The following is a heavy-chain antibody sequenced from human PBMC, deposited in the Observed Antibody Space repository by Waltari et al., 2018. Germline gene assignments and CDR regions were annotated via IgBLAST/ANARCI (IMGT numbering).Heavy chain of an antibody. CDR1: GDSVTSANW. V-gene: IGHV4-4*02. Sequence: QLQESGPGLVKPSGTLSLSCAVSGDSVTSANWWSWVRQSPQRGLEWIGQVLGTGKTAYSPSSAGRVALSRYASKNQFSRKVTSATAADTAVYYCARDRGRGLYLDVWGPGTLVTVSP. CDR2: VLGTGKT. CDR3: ARDRGRGLYLDV. J-gene: IGHJ4*02. D-gene: IGHD2-15*01.